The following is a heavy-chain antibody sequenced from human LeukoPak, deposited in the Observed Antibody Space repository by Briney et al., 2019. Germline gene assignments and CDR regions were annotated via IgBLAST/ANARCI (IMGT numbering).Heavy chain of an antibody. CDR2: IYHSGST. CDR1: GGSLSSSNW. V-gene: IGHV4-4*02. J-gene: IGHJ3*02. CDR3: ARAFYYYDSSGYADAFDI. Sequence: SETLSLTCAVSGGSLSSSNWWSWVRQPPGKGLEWIGEIYHSGSTNYNPSLKSRVTISVDKSKNQFSLKLSSVPAADTAVYHCARAFYYYDSSGYADAFDIWGQGTMVTVSS. D-gene: IGHD3-22*01.